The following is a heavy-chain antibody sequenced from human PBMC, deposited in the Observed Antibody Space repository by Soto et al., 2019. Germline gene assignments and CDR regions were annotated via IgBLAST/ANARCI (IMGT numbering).Heavy chain of an antibody. CDR3: ARDPGGTDFAEWTYYFDY. V-gene: IGHV3-30-3*01. Sequence: QVQLVESGGGVVQPGRSLRLSCAASGFTFSSYAMHWVRQAPGKGLEWVAVISYDGSNKYYADSVKGRFTISRDNSKNTLSLQMNRLRAEDTAVYYCARDPGGTDFAEWTYYFDYWGRGTLVSVSS. CDR2: ISYDGSNK. J-gene: IGHJ4*02. D-gene: IGHD3-3*01. CDR1: GFTFSSYA.